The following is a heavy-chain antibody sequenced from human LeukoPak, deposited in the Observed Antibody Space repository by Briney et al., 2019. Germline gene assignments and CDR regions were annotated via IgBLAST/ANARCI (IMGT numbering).Heavy chain of an antibody. J-gene: IGHJ6*04. Sequence: ASETLSLTCTVSGVSISSSSYYWGWIRQPPGKGLEWIGSIYYSGSTYYNPSLKSRVTISVDTSKNQFSLRLSSVTAADTAVQFCSRVESILYPTDLWGKGTTVTVSP. CDR2: IYYSGST. D-gene: IGHD5/OR15-5a*01. CDR1: GVSISSSSYY. CDR3: SRVESILYPTDL. V-gene: IGHV4-39*01.